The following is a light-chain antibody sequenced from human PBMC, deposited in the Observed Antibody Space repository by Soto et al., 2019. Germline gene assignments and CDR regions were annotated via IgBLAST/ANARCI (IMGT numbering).Light chain of an antibody. CDR1: QSLNSSY. J-gene: IGKJ5*01. CDR3: QQYGSSPPIT. V-gene: IGKV3-20*01. Sequence: DIVLTQSPGTLSLSPGERATLSCRASQSLNSSYLAWYQQKPGQAPRLLIYDASSRATGIPYRFSGSGSGTDFTLTTSRLEPEDSAVYYCQQYGSSPPITCGQVTRLEIK. CDR2: DAS.